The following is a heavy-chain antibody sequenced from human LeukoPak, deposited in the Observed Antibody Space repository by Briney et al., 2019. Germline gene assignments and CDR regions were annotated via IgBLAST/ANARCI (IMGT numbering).Heavy chain of an antibody. Sequence: SETLSLTCAVSGYSISSGYYWGWIRQPPGKGLEWIGSIYHSGSTYYNSSLKSRVTISVDTSKNQFSLKLSSVTAADTAVYYCARRILYRSSTSCYLWDYWGQGTLVTVSS. CDR1: GYSISSGYY. CDR3: ARRILYRSSTSCYLWDY. CDR2: IYHSGST. J-gene: IGHJ4*02. V-gene: IGHV4-38-2*01. D-gene: IGHD2-2*01.